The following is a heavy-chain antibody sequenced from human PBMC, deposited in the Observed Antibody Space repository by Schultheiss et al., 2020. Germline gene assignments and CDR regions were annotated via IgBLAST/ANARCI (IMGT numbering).Heavy chain of an antibody. J-gene: IGHJ4*02. Sequence: SVKVSCKASGGTFSSYAISWVRQAPGQGLEWMGGIIPIFGTANYAQKFQGRVTITADESTSTAYMELSSLRSEDTAVYYYAREGSSSGYFSYWGQGTLVTVSS. V-gene: IGHV1-69*13. CDR2: IIPIFGTA. D-gene: IGHD3-22*01. CDR1: GGTFSSYA. CDR3: AREGSSSGYFSY.